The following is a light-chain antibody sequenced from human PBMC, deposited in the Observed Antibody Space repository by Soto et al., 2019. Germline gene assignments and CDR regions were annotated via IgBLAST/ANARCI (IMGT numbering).Light chain of an antibody. CDR1: QSISSW. Sequence: DIQMTQSPSTLSASVGDRVTITCRANQSISSWLAWYQQKPGKAPKLLISEGSSLQSGVPSRFSGSGSGADFTLTISSLQPDDLATYYCQQYNSSPLTFGGGTKVEIK. CDR2: EGS. J-gene: IGKJ4*01. V-gene: IGKV1-5*01. CDR3: QQYNSSPLT.